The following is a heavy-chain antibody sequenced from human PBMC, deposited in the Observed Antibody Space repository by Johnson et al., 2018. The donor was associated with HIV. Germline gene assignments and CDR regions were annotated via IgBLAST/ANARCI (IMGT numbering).Heavy chain of an antibody. CDR1: GFTFDDYA. V-gene: IGHV3-9*03. J-gene: IGHJ3*02. CDR2: ISWNSCSI. Sequence: VLLVESGGGLVQPGRSLKLSCAASGFTFDDYAMHWVRQAPGKVLEWVSGISWNSCSIGYADSVKGRFPISRDNAKNYLYLQMNSLRAEDMALYYCAQKAVAGTFTDAFDIWGQGKMVTVSS. CDR3: AQKAVAGTFTDAFDI. D-gene: IGHD6-19*01.